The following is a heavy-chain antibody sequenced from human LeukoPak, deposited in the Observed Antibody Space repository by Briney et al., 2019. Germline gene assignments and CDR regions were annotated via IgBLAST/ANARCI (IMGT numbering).Heavy chain of an antibody. V-gene: IGHV4-34*01. Sequence: SETLSLTCAVYGGSFSGYYWSWIRQPPGKGLEWIGEINHSGSTNYNPSLKSRVTISVDTSKNQFSLKLSSVTAADTAVYYCARGRTSFPYYDISTGYYTIDYWGQGTLVTVSS. CDR2: INHSGST. CDR3: ARGRTSFPYYDISTGYYTIDY. CDR1: GGSFSGYY. D-gene: IGHD3-9*01. J-gene: IGHJ4*02.